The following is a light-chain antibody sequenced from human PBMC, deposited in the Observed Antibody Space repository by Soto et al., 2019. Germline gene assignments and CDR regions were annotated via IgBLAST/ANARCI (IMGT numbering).Light chain of an antibody. CDR3: QQYDSSPPIT. Sequence: EIVLTQSPGTLSLSPGERATLSCRASQTISSVYLAWYHQKPGQAPRLLIYGASRRATGIPDRFSGSGSGTDFTLTISGLEPEDFAVYYCQQYDSSPPITFGQGTRLEIK. CDR2: GAS. V-gene: IGKV3-20*01. CDR1: QTISSVY. J-gene: IGKJ5*01.